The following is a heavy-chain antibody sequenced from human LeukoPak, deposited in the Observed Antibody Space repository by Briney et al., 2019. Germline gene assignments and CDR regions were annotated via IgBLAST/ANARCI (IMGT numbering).Heavy chain of an antibody. CDR3: ARVGELYCSSTSCYTGDAFDI. J-gene: IGHJ3*02. D-gene: IGHD2-2*02. Sequence: PGRSLRLSCAASGFTFSSYAMHWVRQAPGKGLEWVAVISYDGRNKYYADSVKGRFTISRDNYKNTLYLQMNSLRAEDTAVYYCARVGELYCSSTSCYTGDAFDIWGQGTMVTVSS. CDR2: ISYDGRNK. V-gene: IGHV3-30*01. CDR1: GFTFSSYA.